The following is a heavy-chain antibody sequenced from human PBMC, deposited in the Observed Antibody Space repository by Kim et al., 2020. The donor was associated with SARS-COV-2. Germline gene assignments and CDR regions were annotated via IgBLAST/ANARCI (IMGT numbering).Heavy chain of an antibody. CDR1: GGTFSSYA. Sequence: SVKVSCKASGGTFSSYAISWVRQAPGQGLEWMGGIIPIFGTANYAQKFQGRVTITADESTSTAYMELSSLRSEDTAVYYCARGQDIVVVHYYYYGMDVWGQGTTVTVSS. CDR2: IIPIFGTA. V-gene: IGHV1-69*13. CDR3: ARGQDIVVVHYYYYGMDV. J-gene: IGHJ6*02. D-gene: IGHD2-2*01.